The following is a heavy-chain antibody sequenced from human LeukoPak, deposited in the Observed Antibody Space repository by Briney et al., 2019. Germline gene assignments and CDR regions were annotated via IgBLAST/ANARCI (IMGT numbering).Heavy chain of an antibody. J-gene: IGHJ6*03. D-gene: IGHD3-9*01. CDR2: INHCRST. Sequence: SETLSLTCAVYGGSFSGYYWSWIRQPPGKGLEWIGEINHCRSTNYNPSLKSRVTISVDTSKNQLYLKLSSVTAAETAVYYCARGEGDYDMSWGYMDVWGKGTTVTVSS. V-gene: IGHV4-34*01. CDR3: ARGEGDYDMSWGYMDV. CDR1: GGSFSGYY.